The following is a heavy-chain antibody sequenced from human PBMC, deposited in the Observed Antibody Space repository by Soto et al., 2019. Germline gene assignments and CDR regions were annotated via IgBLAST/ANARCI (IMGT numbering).Heavy chain of an antibody. CDR1: GGSFSGYY. V-gene: IGHV4-34*01. Sequence: SETLSLTCAVYGGSFSGYYWSWIRQPPGKGLEWIGEINHSGSTNYNPSLKSRVTISVDTPKNQFSLKLSSVTAADTAVYYCARVPYDFWSGYRFYYYMDVWGKGTTVTVSS. J-gene: IGHJ6*03. CDR2: INHSGST. D-gene: IGHD3-3*01. CDR3: ARVPYDFWSGYRFYYYMDV.